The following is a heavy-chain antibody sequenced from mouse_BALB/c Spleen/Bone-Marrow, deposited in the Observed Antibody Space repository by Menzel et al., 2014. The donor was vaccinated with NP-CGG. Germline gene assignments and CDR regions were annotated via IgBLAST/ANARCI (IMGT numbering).Heavy chain of an antibody. V-gene: IGHV5-17*02. Sequence: EVLLVESGGGLVQPGGSRKLSCAASGFTFSSFGMHWVRQAPEKGLEWVAYISSGSTAICYADTVKDRFTISRDNPKNTLFLQMTSLRSEDTAMYYCARGGNWDDFDVWGAGTPVTVSS. D-gene: IGHD4-1*01. J-gene: IGHJ1*01. CDR3: ARGGNWDDFDV. CDR1: GFTFSSFG. CDR2: ISSGSTAI.